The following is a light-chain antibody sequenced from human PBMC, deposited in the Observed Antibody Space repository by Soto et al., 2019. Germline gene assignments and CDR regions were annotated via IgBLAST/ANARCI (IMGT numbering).Light chain of an antibody. CDR2: EVS. V-gene: IGLV2-14*01. CDR3: TSYTSSFTHL. CDR1: SSDVGGYNY. J-gene: IGLJ1*01. Sequence: QSALTQPASVSGSLGQSITISCTGTSSDVGGYNYVSWYQQHPGKAPKLMIFEVSNRPSGVSNRFSGSKSGNTASLTISGLQTEDEADYYCTSYTSSFTHLFGTGTKLTVL.